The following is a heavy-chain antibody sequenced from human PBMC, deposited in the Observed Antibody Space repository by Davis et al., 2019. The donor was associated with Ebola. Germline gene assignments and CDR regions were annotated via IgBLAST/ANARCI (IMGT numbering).Heavy chain of an antibody. V-gene: IGHV3-69-1*01. CDR3: ARVGDGSGSARGYYGMDV. D-gene: IGHD3-10*01. CDR2: ISGSGV. CDR1: GFTFSDYY. Sequence: GESLKISCAASGFTFSDYYMSWVRQAPGKGLEWVSAISGSGVFYTDSVKGRFTVYRDNSKNTLYLQMNSLRAEDTAVYYCARVGDGSGSARGYYGMDVWGQGTTVTVSS. J-gene: IGHJ6*02.